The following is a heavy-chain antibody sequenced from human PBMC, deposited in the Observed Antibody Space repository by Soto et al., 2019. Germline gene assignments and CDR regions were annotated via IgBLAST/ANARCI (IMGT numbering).Heavy chain of an antibody. CDR2: ISAYNGNT. D-gene: IGHD2-21*02. J-gene: IGHJ5*02. V-gene: IGHV1-18*01. Sequence: ASVKVSCKASGYTFTSYGISWVRQAPGQGLEWMGWISAYNGNTNYAQKLQGRVTMTTDTSTSTAYKELRSLRSDDTALYYCARAYCGGDCYPPAGWFDPWGQGTLVTVSS. CDR3: ARAYCGGDCYPPAGWFDP. CDR1: GYTFTSYG.